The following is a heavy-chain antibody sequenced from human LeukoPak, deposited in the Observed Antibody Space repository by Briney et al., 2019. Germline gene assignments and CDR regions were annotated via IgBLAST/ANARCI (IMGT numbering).Heavy chain of an antibody. Sequence: GGSLRLSCAASGFTFSTYAMSWVRQAPGKGLEWVSAISGSGGSTYYADSVKGRFTISRDNSKNTLYLQMNSLRAEDTAVYYCAKVYGGYISHYYMDVWGKGTTVTVSS. D-gene: IGHD5-12*01. CDR2: ISGSGGST. CDR3: AKVYGGYISHYYMDV. CDR1: GFTFSTYA. J-gene: IGHJ6*03. V-gene: IGHV3-23*01.